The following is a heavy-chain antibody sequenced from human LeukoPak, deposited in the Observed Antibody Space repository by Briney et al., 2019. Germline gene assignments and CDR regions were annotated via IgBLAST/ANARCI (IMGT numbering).Heavy chain of an antibody. CDR1: GYTFTGYY. CDR2: INPNSGGT. V-gene: IGHV1-2*02. Sequence: ASVKVSCKASGYTFTGYYIHWVRQAPGQGLEWMGWINPNSGGTSYAQKFQGRVTMTRDTSISTAYMELGRLTSDDTAVYYCARSVWNKAYSDPWGQGTLVAVSS. CDR3: ARSVWNKAYSDP. J-gene: IGHJ5*02. D-gene: IGHD1/OR15-1a*01.